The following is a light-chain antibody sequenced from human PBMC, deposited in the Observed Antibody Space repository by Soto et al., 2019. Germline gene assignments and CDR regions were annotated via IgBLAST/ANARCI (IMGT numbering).Light chain of an antibody. V-gene: IGLV2-14*01. J-gene: IGLJ1*01. CDR3: SSYTSSSTYV. CDR1: SSDVGNYKY. CDR2: EVS. Sequence: QSALTQPASVSGSPGQSITISCTGTSSDVGNYKYVSWYQQHPGKAPKLMIYEVSNRPSGVSNRFSGSKSGNTASLTISGLQAEDETDYYCSSYTSSSTYVFGTGTKVT.